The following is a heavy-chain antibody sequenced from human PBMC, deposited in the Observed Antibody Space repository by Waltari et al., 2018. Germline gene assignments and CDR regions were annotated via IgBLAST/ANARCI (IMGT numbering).Heavy chain of an antibody. CDR3: ARGGSWYCSGGSCREYFQH. J-gene: IGHJ1*01. CDR2: INPNSGGT. V-gene: IGHV1-2*04. CDR1: GYTFTGYY. D-gene: IGHD2-15*01. Sequence: QVQLVQSGAEVKKPGASVKVSCKASGYTFTGYYMHWVRQAPGQGLEWMGWINPNSGGTNYAQKFQGWVTMTRDTSIGTAYMELSRLRSDDTAVYYCARGGSWYCSGGSCREYFQHWGQGTLVTVSS.